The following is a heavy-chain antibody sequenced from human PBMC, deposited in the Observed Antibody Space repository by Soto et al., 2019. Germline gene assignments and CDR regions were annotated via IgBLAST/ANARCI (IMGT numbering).Heavy chain of an antibody. D-gene: IGHD1-26*01. CDR2: INVGNGNT. J-gene: IGHJ4*02. CDR1: GYTFTSYA. Sequence: QVQLVQSGAEVKKPGASVKVSCEASGYTFTSYAIHWVRQAPGQRLEWMGWINVGNGNTKYSQKFQGRVTITRDTSASTDDMALSSLRSEDTAVYYCARSVGAALSDYWGQGTLVTVSS. V-gene: IGHV1-3*01. CDR3: ARSVGAALSDY.